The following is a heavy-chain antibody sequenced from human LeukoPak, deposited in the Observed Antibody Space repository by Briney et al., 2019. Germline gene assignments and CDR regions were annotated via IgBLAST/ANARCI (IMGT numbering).Heavy chain of an antibody. CDR3: AKDALWFGELVLYYYYYYYMDV. V-gene: IGHV3-30*18. Sequence: GGSLRLSCAASGFTFSSYGMHWVRQAPGEGLEWVAVISYDGSNKYYADSVKGRFTISRDNSKNTLYLQMNSLRAEDTAVYYCAKDALWFGELVLYYYYYYYMDVWGKGTTVTVSS. CDR1: GFTFSSYG. CDR2: ISYDGSNK. D-gene: IGHD3-10*01. J-gene: IGHJ6*03.